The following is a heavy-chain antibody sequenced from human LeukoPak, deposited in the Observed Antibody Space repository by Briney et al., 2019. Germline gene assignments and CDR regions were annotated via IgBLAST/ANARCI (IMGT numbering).Heavy chain of an antibody. CDR1: GGSISSGDYY. D-gene: IGHD3-22*01. J-gene: IGHJ4*02. CDR3: ARKQYDDPYFFDY. CDR2: IYNSGTT. Sequence: PSETLSLTCTVSGGSISSGDYYWSWFRQPPGKGLEWIGYIYNSGTTYYNPSLRSRVTLSVDTSKNQFSLRLNSVVAADTAVYYCARKQYDDPYFFDYWGQGTLVTVSS. V-gene: IGHV4-30-4*01.